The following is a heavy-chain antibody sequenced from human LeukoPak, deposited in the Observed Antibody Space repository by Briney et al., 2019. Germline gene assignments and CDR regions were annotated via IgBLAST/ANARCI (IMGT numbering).Heavy chain of an antibody. V-gene: IGHV3-23*01. CDR2: ISGRGGRT. D-gene: IGHD3-3*01. CDR3: AKVRTYYDFWSGYQKPYYFDY. CDR1: GFTFSSYA. Sequence: GGSLRLSCAASGFTFSSYAMSWVRQAPGKGLEWVSAISGRGGRTYYADSVKGRFTISRDNSKNTLYLQMNSLSAEDTAVYYCAKVRTYYDFWSGYQKPYYFDYWGQGTLVTVSS. J-gene: IGHJ4*02.